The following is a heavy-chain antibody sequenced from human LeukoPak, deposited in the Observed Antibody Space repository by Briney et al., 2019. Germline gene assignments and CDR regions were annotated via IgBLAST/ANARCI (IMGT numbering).Heavy chain of an antibody. V-gene: IGHV3-48*04. D-gene: IGHD5-24*01. J-gene: IGHJ4*02. CDR2: ISSSGSTI. CDR1: GFTFSSYG. Sequence: GGSLRLSCAASGFTFSSYGMHWVRQAPGKGLEWVSYISSSGSTIYYADSVKGRFTISRDNAKNSLYLQMNSLRAEDTAVYYCAREGEMATIDFDYWGQGTLVTVSS. CDR3: AREGEMATIDFDY.